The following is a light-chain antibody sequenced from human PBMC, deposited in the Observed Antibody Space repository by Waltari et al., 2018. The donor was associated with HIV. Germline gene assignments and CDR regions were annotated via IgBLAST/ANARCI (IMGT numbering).Light chain of an antibody. J-gene: IGLJ1*01. V-gene: IGLV2-23*02. CDR3: CSYAGRSTHV. CDR2: EVT. Sequence: SALTQPASVSGSPGQSITISCTGTSSDVGSYNVVSWYQQHPGKAPKLMIYEVTKRPSGVSNRVSGSKSGNTASLTISGLQAEDEADYYCCSYAGRSTHVFGTGTKVTVL. CDR1: SSDVGSYNV.